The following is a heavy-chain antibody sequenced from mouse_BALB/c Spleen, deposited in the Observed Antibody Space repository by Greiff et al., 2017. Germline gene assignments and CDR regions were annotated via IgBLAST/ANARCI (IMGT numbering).Heavy chain of an antibody. CDR3: ARRDYGKNYAMDY. CDR2: IDPFNGGT. V-gene: IGHV1-28*01. D-gene: IGHD2-1*01. J-gene: IGHJ4*01. CDR1: GYSFTSYY. Sequence: EVQLQQSGPELMKPGASVKISCKASGYSFTSYYMHWVKQSHGKSLEWIGYIDPFNGGTSYNQKFKGKATLTVDKSSSTAYMHLSSLTSEDSAVYYCARRDYGKNYAMDYWGQGTSVTVSS.